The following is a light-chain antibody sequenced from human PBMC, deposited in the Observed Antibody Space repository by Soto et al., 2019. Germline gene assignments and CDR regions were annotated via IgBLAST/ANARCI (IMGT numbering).Light chain of an antibody. CDR2: KAS. J-gene: IGKJ1*01. Sequence: DIQMTQSPSTLSGGLGDRFTITCLASQTISSWLYWYQQKTGKATKLMIYKASTLKSGVPPRFSGSGSGQQFTITISSLQPDDFATYYCHHYNSYSEAFGQVTKV. CDR3: HHYNSYSEA. V-gene: IGKV1-5*03. CDR1: QTISSW.